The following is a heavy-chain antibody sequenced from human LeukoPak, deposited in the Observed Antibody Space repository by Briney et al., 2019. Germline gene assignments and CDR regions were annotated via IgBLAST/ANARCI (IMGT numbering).Heavy chain of an antibody. V-gene: IGHV3-33*01. CDR1: GFTFSSYG. CDR2: IWSDGSIQ. CDR3: ATGYDGSGYYSFDY. Sequence: GSLRLSCAASGFTFSSYGMHWVRQAPGKGLEWVAVIWSDGSIQYYADSVKGRFTISRDNSMNTVYLQMNSLRAEDTAVYYCATGYDGSGYYSFDYWGQGTLVTVSS. J-gene: IGHJ4*02. D-gene: IGHD3-22*01.